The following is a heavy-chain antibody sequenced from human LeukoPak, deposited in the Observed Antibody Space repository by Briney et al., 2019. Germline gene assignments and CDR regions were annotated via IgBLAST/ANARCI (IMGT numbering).Heavy chain of an antibody. CDR2: ISGSGGST. CDR1: GFTFSSYA. V-gene: IGHV3-23*01. Sequence: PGGSLRLSCAASGFTFSSYAMSWARQAPGKGLEWVSAISGSGGSTYYADSVKGRFTISRDNSKNTLYLQMNSLRAEDTAVYYCAKDYGEADYYYYGMDVWGQGTTVTVSS. CDR3: AKDYGEADYYYYGMDV. J-gene: IGHJ6*02. D-gene: IGHD3-10*01.